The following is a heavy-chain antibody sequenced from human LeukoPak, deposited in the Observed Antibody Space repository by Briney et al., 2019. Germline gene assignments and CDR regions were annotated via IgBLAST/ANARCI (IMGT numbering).Heavy chain of an antibody. CDR3: ARDGRYSSSPRGWFDP. V-gene: IGHV4-61*02. J-gene: IGHJ5*02. D-gene: IGHD6-6*01. CDR2: IYTSGST. CDR1: GGSISSGSYY. Sequence: SETLSLTCTVSGGSISSGSYYWSWIRQPAGKGLEWIGRIYTSGSTNYNPSLKSRVTISVDTSKNQFSLKLSSVTAADTAVYYCARDGRYSSSPRGWFDPWGQGTLVTVSS.